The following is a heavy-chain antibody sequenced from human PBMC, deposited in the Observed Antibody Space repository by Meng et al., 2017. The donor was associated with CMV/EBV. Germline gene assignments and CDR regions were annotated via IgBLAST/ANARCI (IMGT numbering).Heavy chain of an antibody. CDR1: GYTFTSYG. D-gene: IGHD3-3*01. J-gene: IGHJ4*02. CDR3: ARDPPYYDFWSGYYFKPNEPVLFDY. V-gene: IGHV1-18*01. CDR2: ISAYNGNT. Sequence: ASVKVSCKASGYTFTSYGISWVRQAPGQGLEWMGWISAYNGNTNYAQKLQDRVTMTTDTSTSTAYMELRSLRSDDTAVYYCARDPPYYDFWSGYYFKPNEPVLFDYWGQGTLVTVSS.